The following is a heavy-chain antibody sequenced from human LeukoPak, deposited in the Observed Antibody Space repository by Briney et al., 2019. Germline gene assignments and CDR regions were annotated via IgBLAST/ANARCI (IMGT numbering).Heavy chain of an antibody. V-gene: IGHV3-7*01. CDR1: GFTFTSYW. CDR3: ARDATRGGDNDY. CDR2: INEDGSYR. J-gene: IGHJ4*02. D-gene: IGHD2-21*02. Sequence: PGGSLRLSCAVSGFTFTSYWMSWVRQAPGKGLEWVANINEDGSYRFHADSVKGRLTISRDNAKNSLYLQMNSLRADDTAVYYCARDATRGGDNDYWGQGTRVIVSS.